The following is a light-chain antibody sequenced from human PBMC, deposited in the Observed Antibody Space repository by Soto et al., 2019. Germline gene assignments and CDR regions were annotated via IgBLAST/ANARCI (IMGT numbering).Light chain of an antibody. V-gene: IGKV3-15*01. CDR2: GAS. J-gene: IGKJ1*01. CDR1: QGVSSN. Sequence: EIVMTQSPATLSVSPGERATLSCRASQGVSSNLAWYQQKPGQDPRLLIYGASTRAPGIPARFSGSGSGTAFTLTISSLQSEDFAVYYCQQYNNWPPWTFGQGTKVEIK. CDR3: QQYNNWPPWT.